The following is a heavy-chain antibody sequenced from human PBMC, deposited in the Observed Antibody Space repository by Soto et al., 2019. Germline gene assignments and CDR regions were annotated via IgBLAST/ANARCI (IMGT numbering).Heavy chain of an antibody. CDR1: GGSISSSSSY. CDR3: ATLGTHDYIMRGHFDS. J-gene: IGHJ4*02. V-gene: IGHV4-39*01. D-gene: IGHD3-16*01. CDR2: IYYSGST. Sequence: PSETLSLTCTVSGGSISSSSSYWGWIRQPPGKGLEWIGSIYYSGSTYYNPSLKSRVNILQDTSKNQFSLNLTSMTAADTAVYYCATLGTHDYIMRGHFDSWGQGTLVTVSS.